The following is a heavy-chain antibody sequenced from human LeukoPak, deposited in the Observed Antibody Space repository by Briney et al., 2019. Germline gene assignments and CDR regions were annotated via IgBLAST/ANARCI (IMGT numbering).Heavy chain of an antibody. CDR3: ARDHLLGLMSAFDI. CDR2: ISSSGSTI. J-gene: IGHJ3*02. D-gene: IGHD3-10*01. Sequence: GGSLRLSCAASGFTFSRYAMNWVRQAPGKGLEWVSYISSSGSTIYYADSVKGRFTISRDNAKNSLYLQMNSLRAEDTAVYYCARDHLLGLMSAFDIWGQGTMVTVSS. CDR1: GFTFSRYA. V-gene: IGHV3-48*03.